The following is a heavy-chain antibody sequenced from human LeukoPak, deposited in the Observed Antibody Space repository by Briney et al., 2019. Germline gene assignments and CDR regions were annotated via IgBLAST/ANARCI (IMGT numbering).Heavy chain of an antibody. CDR1: GGSFSGYY. CDR2: INHSGGT. J-gene: IGHJ4*02. D-gene: IGHD3-9*01. V-gene: IGHV4-34*01. CDR3: ARGGQYYDILTGYYTGRVPFDY. Sequence: SETLSLTCAVYGGSFSGYYWSWIRQPPGKGLEWIGEINHSGGTNYNPSLKSRVTISVDTSKNQFSLKLSSVTAADTAVYYCARGGQYYDILTGYYTGRVPFDYWGQGTLVTVSS.